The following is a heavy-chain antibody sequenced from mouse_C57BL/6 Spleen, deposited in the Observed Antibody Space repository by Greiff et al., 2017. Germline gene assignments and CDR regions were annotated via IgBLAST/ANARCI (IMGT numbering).Heavy chain of an antibody. D-gene: IGHD1-1*01. V-gene: IGHV1-72*01. CDR2: IDPNSGGT. Sequence: QVHVKQPGAELVKPGASVKLSCKASGYTFTSYWLHWVKQRPGRGLEWIGRIDPNSGGTKYNEKFKSKATLTVDKPSSTADMQLSSLTSEDSAVYYCARWDYGSSYAMDYWGQGTSVTVSS. J-gene: IGHJ4*01. CDR1: GYTFTSYW. CDR3: ARWDYGSSYAMDY.